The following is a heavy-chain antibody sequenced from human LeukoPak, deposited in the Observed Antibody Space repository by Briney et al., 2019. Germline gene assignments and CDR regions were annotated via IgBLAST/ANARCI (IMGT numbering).Heavy chain of an antibody. CDR1: GGAFSGYY. D-gene: IGHD3-10*01. CDR3: ARRPERYYGSGSYYNVPHQKNWFDP. CDR2: INHSGST. J-gene: IGHJ5*02. Sequence: PSETLSLTCAVYGGAFSGYYWSWIRQPPGKGLEWIGEINHSGSTNYNPSLKSRVTISVDTSKNQFSLKLSSVTAADTAVYYCARRPERYYGSGSYYNVPHQKNWFDPWGQETLVTVSS. V-gene: IGHV4-34*01.